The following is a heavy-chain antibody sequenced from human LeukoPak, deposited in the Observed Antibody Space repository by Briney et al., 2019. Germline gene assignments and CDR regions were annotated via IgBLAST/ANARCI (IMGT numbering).Heavy chain of an antibody. Sequence: PGGSLRLSCAASGFTFRNNWMNWIRQTPGKGLEWVANIRPDASDTGYVGSVKGRFTISRDNAKNLLYLQMNSLRVDDTAVYYCTSISLGANEDYWGQGTRVTVSS. CDR3: TSISLGANEDY. J-gene: IGHJ4*02. D-gene: IGHD1-26*01. CDR1: GFTFRNNW. CDR2: IRPDASDT. V-gene: IGHV3-7*03.